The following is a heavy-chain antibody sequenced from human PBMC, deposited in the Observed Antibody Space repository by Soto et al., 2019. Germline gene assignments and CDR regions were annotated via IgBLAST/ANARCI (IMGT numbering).Heavy chain of an antibody. CDR3: ARAGDSPYGYYYYGMDV. CDR2: IYYSGST. D-gene: IGHD3-16*01. Sequence: QVQLQESGPGLVKPSQTLSLTCTVSGGSISSGGYYWSWIRQHPGKGLEGIGYIYYSGSTYYNPSLKSRVTISVDTSKNQFSLKLSSVTAADTAVYYCARAGDSPYGYYYYGMDVWGQGTTVTVSS. CDR1: GGSISSGGYY. J-gene: IGHJ6*02. V-gene: IGHV4-31*03.